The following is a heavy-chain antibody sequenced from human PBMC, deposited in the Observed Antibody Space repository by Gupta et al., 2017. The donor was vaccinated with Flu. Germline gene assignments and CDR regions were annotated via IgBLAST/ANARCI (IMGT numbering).Heavy chain of an antibody. CDR3: ARDLGCNGGSCSEDFYYYYYVDV. V-gene: IGHV4-4*02. D-gene: IGHD2-15*01. CDR2: IHHSGST. Sequence: DWIGEIHHSGSTNYIPSLSNRVTMSLDKSKRHFSLQLTAVTAADTAVYYCARDLGCNGGSCSEDFYYYYYVDVWGKGITVTVSS. J-gene: IGHJ6*03.